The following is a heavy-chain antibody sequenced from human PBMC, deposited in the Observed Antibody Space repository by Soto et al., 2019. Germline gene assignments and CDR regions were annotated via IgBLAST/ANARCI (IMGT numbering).Heavy chain of an antibody. CDR2: INPSGGST. Sequence: GASVKVSCKASGYTFTSYYMHWVRQAPGQGLEWMGIINPSGGSTSYAQKFQGRVTMTRDTSTSTVYMELSSLRSEDTAVYYCARIGYCSGGSCSTLRNHYYYYGMDVWGQGATVTVSS. CDR3: ARIGYCSGGSCSTLRNHYYYYGMDV. V-gene: IGHV1-46*01. J-gene: IGHJ6*02. D-gene: IGHD2-15*01. CDR1: GYTFTSYY.